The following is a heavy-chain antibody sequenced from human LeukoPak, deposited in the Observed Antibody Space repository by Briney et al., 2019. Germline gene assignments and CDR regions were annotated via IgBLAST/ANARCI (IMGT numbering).Heavy chain of an antibody. J-gene: IGHJ6*02. V-gene: IGHV4-4*07. Sequence: SETLSLTCTVSGGPISSYYWSWLRQPAGKGREWIGRIYTSGSANYNPSLKSRVTMSVDTSKNQFSLKLSSVTAADTAVYYCARARGYSGYEADYHGMDVWGQGTTVTVSS. CDR3: ARARGYSGYEADYHGMDV. CDR2: IYTSGSA. CDR1: GGPISSYY. D-gene: IGHD5-12*01.